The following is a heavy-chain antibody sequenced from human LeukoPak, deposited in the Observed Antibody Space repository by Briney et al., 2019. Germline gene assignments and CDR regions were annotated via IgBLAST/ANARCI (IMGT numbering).Heavy chain of an antibody. CDR1: GFSFNTYP. Sequence: GRSLRLSCAASGFSFNTYPMHWVRQAPGKGQERVAVISNDGNNKYYADSVKGRFTISRDNSNNTLSLQMNGLRVEDTAVYYCARPDDSESFYRANHYWGRGTLVTVS. CDR2: ISNDGNNK. D-gene: IGHD3-10*01. J-gene: IGHJ4*02. V-gene: IGHV3-30*04. CDR3: ARPDDSESFYRANHY.